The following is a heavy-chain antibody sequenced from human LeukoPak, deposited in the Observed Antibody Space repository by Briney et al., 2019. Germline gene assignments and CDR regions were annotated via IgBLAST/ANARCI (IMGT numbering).Heavy chain of an antibody. CDR2: ISGSGGST. CDR1: GFTFSSYA. Sequence: QPGGSLRLSCAASGFTFSSYAVSWVRQAPGKGLEWVSAISGSGGSTYYADSVKGRFTISRDNSKNTLYLQMNSLRAEDTAVYYCAKDMYSSSWYFDYWGQGTLVTVSS. V-gene: IGHV3-23*01. J-gene: IGHJ4*02. CDR3: AKDMYSSSWYFDY. D-gene: IGHD6-13*01.